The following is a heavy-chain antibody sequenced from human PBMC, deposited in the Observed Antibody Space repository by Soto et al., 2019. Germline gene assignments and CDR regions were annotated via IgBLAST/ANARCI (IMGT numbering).Heavy chain of an antibody. V-gene: IGHV5-10-1*01. J-gene: IGHJ4*02. CDR2: IDPTDSYT. D-gene: IGHD3-16*01. Sequence: GESLKISCKGSGYIFTNYWITWVRQMPGKGLEWMGKIDPTDSYTNYSPSFQGHVTISADKSISTAYLQWSSLKASDTAMYYCARLYTFGSLDLDFWGQGPLVTVSS. CDR1: GYIFTNYW. CDR3: ARLYTFGSLDLDF.